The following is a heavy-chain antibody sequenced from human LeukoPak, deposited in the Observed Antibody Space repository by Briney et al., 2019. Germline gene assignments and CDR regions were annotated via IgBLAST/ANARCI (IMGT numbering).Heavy chain of an antibody. CDR1: GGSISSSSYY. Sequence: SETLSLTCTVSGGSISSSSYYWGWIRQPPGKGLEWIGSIYYSGSTYYNPSLKSRVTISVDTSKNQFSLKLSSLTATDTAVYYCARLRRSHADFWGQGTLVTVSS. CDR3: ARLRRSHADF. J-gene: IGHJ4*02. V-gene: IGHV4-39*01. D-gene: IGHD6-13*01. CDR2: IYYSGST.